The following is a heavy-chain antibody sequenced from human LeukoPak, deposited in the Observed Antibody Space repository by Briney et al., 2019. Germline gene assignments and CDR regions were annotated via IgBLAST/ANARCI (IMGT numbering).Heavy chain of an antibody. Sequence: SVKVSCKASGGTYSSYAISWVRQAPGQGLEWMGGIIPIFGTANYAQKFQGRVTITADESTSTAYMELSSLRSEDTAVYYCARVGIAAAAIDYWGQGTLVTVSS. CDR3: ARVGIAAAAIDY. V-gene: IGHV1-69*13. J-gene: IGHJ4*02. CDR1: GGTYSSYA. D-gene: IGHD6-13*01. CDR2: IIPIFGTA.